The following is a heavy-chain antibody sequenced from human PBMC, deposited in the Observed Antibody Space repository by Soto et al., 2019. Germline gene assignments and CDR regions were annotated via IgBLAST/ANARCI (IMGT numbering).Heavy chain of an antibody. CDR1: GGTFSSYA. D-gene: IGHD6-13*01. J-gene: IGHJ4*02. Sequence: SVKVSCKASGGTFSSYAISRVRQAPGQGLEWMGGIIPIFGTANYAQKFQGRVTITADESTSTAYMELSSLRSEDTAVYYCARDSEAAAGTGSKALFDYWGQGTLVTVSS. CDR3: ARDSEAAAGTGSKALFDY. CDR2: IIPIFGTA. V-gene: IGHV1-69*13.